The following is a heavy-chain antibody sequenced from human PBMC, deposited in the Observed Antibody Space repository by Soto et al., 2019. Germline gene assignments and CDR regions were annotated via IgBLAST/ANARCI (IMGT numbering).Heavy chain of an antibody. D-gene: IGHD3-10*01. CDR1: GFSLDTRGMC. CDR2: IDWDDDK. J-gene: IGHJ4*02. V-gene: IGHV2-70*01. Sequence: SGPTLVNPTQTLTLTCTFSGFSLDTRGMCVSWIRQPPGKALEWLALIDWDDDKYYTTSLKTRLTISKDTSKNQVALTMTNMDPVDTGTYYCARMRGGYISPRDSWGQGALVTVSS. CDR3: ARMRGGYISPRDS.